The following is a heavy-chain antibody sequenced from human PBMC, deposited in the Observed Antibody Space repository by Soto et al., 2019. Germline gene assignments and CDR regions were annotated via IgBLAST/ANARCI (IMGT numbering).Heavy chain of an antibody. CDR1: GDSISSSSNY. Sequence: QLQLQESGPGLVKPSETLSLTCTVSGDSISSSSNYWGWIRQPPGKGLEWIGRIYYSGSTYYNPSLKSRVTISVDTSKNQFSLKLSSVTAADTAVYYCARSPRSLYDAFDIWGQGTMVSVSS. CDR3: ARSPRSLYDAFDI. V-gene: IGHV4-39*01. CDR2: IYYSGST. D-gene: IGHD2-15*01. J-gene: IGHJ3*02.